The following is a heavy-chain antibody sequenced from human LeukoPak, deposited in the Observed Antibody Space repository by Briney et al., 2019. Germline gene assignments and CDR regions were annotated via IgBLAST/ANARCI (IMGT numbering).Heavy chain of an antibody. V-gene: IGHV4-4*07. Sequence: SETLSLTCAVYGGSFSGYYWSWIRQPAGKGLEWIGRIYTSGSTNYNPSLKSRVTMSVDTSKNQFSLKLSSVTAADTAVYYCAGDPEGPYDFWSGSQSNDAFDIWGQGTMVTVSS. CDR1: GGSFSGYY. CDR2: IYTSGST. D-gene: IGHD3-3*01. J-gene: IGHJ3*02. CDR3: AGDPEGPYDFWSGSQSNDAFDI.